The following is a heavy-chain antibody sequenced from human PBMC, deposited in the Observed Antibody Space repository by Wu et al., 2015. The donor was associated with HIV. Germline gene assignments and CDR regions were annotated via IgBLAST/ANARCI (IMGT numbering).Heavy chain of an antibody. CDR3: ATSYYGSGSYPTFYYYYAMDV. CDR2: ISAQNGNT. CDR1: GYIFSDFG. Sequence: VQLVQSGGEVKKPGASVKVACKSSGYIFSDFGIHWVRQAPGEGLEWMGWISAQNGNTKYAQKFQGRVAMTRNISTRTAYMELSGLKSEDTAVYYCATSYYGSGSYPTFYYYYAMDVWGQGTTVTVSS. J-gene: IGHJ6*02. V-gene: IGHV1-18*01. D-gene: IGHD3-10*01.